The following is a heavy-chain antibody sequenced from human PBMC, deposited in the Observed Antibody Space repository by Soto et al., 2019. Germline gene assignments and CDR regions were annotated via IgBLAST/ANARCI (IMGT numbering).Heavy chain of an antibody. CDR2: INHSGRA. J-gene: IGHJ4*02. D-gene: IGHD2-2*02. CDR1: GGSFSGYY. V-gene: IGHV4-34*01. Sequence: QVQLQQWGAGLLKPSETLSLTCAVYGGSFSGYYWCWLRQPPGRGLEWIGEINHSGRANVNPALKSRFTISVDTSKNRFSLKLSSVTAADTAVYYCSSLYCDSECWGQATLVTVSS. CDR3: SSLYCDSEC.